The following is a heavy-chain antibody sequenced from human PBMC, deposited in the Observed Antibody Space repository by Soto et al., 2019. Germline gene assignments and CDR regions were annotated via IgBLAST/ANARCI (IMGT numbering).Heavy chain of an antibody. D-gene: IGHD2-2*01. CDR1: GYTFSNYG. V-gene: IGHV1-18*01. Sequence: QVQLVQSGGEVKRPGASVKVSCKTSGYTFSNYGITWVRQAPGQPLEWLGWISLYSDGTNYAQKFQGRVSMTTDTSQTTAYMELRSLRSDDPAVYYCARVVPGAEAWFGPWGQGTLVTVSS. J-gene: IGHJ5*02. CDR3: ARVVPGAEAWFGP. CDR2: ISLYSDGT.